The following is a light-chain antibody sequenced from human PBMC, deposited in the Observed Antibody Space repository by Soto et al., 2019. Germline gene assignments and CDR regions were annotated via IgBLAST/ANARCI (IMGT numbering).Light chain of an antibody. Sequence: IQMTQSPSSLSASVVDRVTITCLASQIISRYLNWYQQKPGKAPKLLTYAPPSLQSGLPSRFSGSGSGADFTLTISSLQPEDFATDYCQQRYSTLTWTFGQGTKV. V-gene: IGKV1-39*01. CDR3: QQRYSTLTWT. J-gene: IGKJ1*01. CDR2: APP. CDR1: QIISRY.